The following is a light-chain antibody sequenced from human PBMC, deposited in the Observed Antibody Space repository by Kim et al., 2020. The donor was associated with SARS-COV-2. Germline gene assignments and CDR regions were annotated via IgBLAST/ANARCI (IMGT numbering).Light chain of an antibody. CDR1: HNIINY. CDR3: QKYNSAPHT. J-gene: IGKJ4*01. CDR2: GAS. V-gene: IGKV1-27*01. Sequence: DIQMTQSPSTLSAFVGDRVTITCRASHNIINYLAWYQQKPGKSPKLLIYGASFLQSGVPSRFSGSGSGTDFTLTISSLQPEDVATYYCQKYNSAPHTFGGGTKVDIK.